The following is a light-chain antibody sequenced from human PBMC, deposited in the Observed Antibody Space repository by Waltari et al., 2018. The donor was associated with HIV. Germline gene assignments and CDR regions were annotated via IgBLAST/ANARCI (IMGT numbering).Light chain of an antibody. J-gene: IGKJ2*01. CDR1: QSAATN. CDR2: GAG. V-gene: IGKV3-15*01. CDR3: QQYNSSPT. Sequence: LMPQSPATLAVSPGARATLACKASQSAATNIAWYQQKPGQPIRLLLYGAGTTATGVSGRFSGSGSGTDFTLTINNLQSDDSAVYFCQQYNSSPTVGQGTKVEV.